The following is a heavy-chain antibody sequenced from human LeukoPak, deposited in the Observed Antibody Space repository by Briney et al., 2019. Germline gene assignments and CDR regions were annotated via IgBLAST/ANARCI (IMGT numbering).Heavy chain of an antibody. D-gene: IGHD6-13*01. CDR3: AKRTDYSNNWYSFDY. J-gene: IGHJ4*02. V-gene: IGHV3-23*01. Sequence: GGSLRLSCAASGFTFRSYAMSWVRQAPGSGLEWVSTIRAGGDSTNYPDSVKGRFTISRDDTKNTLFLQMNGLRAEDTAVYYCAKRTDYSNNWYSFDYWGQGTLVTVSS. CDR2: IRAGGDST. CDR1: GFTFRSYA.